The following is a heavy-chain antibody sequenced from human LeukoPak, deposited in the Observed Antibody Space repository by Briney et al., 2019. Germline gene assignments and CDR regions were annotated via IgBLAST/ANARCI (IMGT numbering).Heavy chain of an antibody. CDR2: IYYSGST. J-gene: IGHJ4*02. V-gene: IGHV4-39*02. Sequence: SPSETLSLTCTVSGFSISSNGYFWGWTRQPPGKGLEWIGSIYYSGSTYYNSSLKSRVTLSVDTSKNQFSLRLISVTAADTAVYYCAREVLCSGGTCYRPDNWRQGILVTVSS. D-gene: IGHD2-15*01. CDR3: AREVLCSGGTCYRPDN. CDR1: GFSISSNGYF.